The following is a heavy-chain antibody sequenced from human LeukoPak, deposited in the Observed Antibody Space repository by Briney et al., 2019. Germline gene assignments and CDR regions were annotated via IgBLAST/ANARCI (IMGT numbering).Heavy chain of an antibody. V-gene: IGHV1-69*04. CDR1: GYTFTSYG. Sequence: SVKVSCKASGYTFTSYGISWVRQAPGQGLEWMGRIIPILGIANYAQKFQGRVTITADKSTSTAYMELSSLRSEDTAVYYCASRSGYYYDSSGYSNWFDPWGQGTLVTVSS. CDR2: IIPILGIA. CDR3: ASRSGYYYDSSGYSNWFDP. J-gene: IGHJ5*02. D-gene: IGHD3-22*01.